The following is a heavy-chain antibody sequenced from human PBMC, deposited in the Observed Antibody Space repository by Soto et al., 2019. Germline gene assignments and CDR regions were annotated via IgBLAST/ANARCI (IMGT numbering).Heavy chain of an antibody. D-gene: IGHD3-22*01. CDR3: ARLGGYYQALDS. CDR1: GGSLNDYY. CDR2: IYYAGTT. V-gene: IGHV4-59*08. J-gene: IGHJ4*02. Sequence: QVQLQESGPGLVKPSETLSLTCTVSGGSLNDYYWSWTRQPPGKGLEWIGYIYYAGTTTYNPSHKRRVXXXVXXSKNQFSLKLNSVTAADTAVYYCARLGGYYQALDSWGQGTLVTVSS.